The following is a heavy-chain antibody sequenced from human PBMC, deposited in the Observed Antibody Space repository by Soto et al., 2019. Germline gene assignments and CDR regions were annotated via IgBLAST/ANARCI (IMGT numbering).Heavy chain of an antibody. J-gene: IGHJ3*02. CDR1: GGTFSSYT. CDR3: ARGRLDIVVVPAAKRGAFDI. CDR2: INHSGST. Sequence: SCKASGGTFSSYTISWVRQPPGKGLEWIGEINHSGSTNYNPSLKSRVTISVDTSKNQFSLKLSSVTAADTAVYYCARGRLDIVVVPAAKRGAFDIWGQGTMVTVSS. V-gene: IGHV4-34*01. D-gene: IGHD2-2*03.